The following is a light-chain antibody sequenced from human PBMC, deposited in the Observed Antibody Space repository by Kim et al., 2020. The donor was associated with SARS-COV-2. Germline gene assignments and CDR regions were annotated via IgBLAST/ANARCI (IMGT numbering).Light chain of an antibody. CDR1: HSVSTN. CDR2: DAS. CDR3: HQYNDWPPGDT. Sequence: SPGERAALSCRASHSVSTNLAWYQQKPGQAPRLLIYDASTRATGIPTRFSGSGSGTEFTLTISSLQSEDVAIYYCHQYNDWPPGDTFGQGTKLEIK. V-gene: IGKV3-15*01. J-gene: IGKJ2*01.